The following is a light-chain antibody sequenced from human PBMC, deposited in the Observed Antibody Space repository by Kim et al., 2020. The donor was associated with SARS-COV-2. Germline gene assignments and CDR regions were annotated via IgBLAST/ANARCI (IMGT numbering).Light chain of an antibody. V-gene: IGKV3-20*01. CDR2: GAS. Sequence: PEERATHSCRASQSVSSNYLAWYQQKLGQAPRLLIYGASSRATGIPDRFSGSGSGTEFTLTISRLEPEDFAVYYCQQYGSAPPLTFGGGTKVDIK. CDR1: QSVSSNY. J-gene: IGKJ4*01. CDR3: QQYGSAPPLT.